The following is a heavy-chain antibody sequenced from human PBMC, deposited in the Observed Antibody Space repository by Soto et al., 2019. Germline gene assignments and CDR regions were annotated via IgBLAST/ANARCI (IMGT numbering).Heavy chain of an antibody. CDR1: GFTFSSYA. V-gene: IGHV3-30-3*01. J-gene: IGHJ4*02. CDR2: ISYDGSNK. CDR3: ASDRPGEGY. Sequence: GGSLRLSCAASGFTFSSYAMHWVRQAPGKGLEWVAVISYDGSNKYYADSVKGRFTISRDNSKNTLYLQMNSLRAEDTAVYYCASDRPGEGYWGQGTLVTVSS.